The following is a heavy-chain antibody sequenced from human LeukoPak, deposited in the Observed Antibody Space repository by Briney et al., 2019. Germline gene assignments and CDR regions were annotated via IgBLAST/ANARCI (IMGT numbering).Heavy chain of an antibody. J-gene: IGHJ6*02. CDR2: IYDSGNT. Sequence: PSETLSLTCTVSGGSIRSYSWSWIRQPPGKGLEWIGYIYDSGNTNYNPSLKSRVTMSVDTSRDQFSLKVNSVTAADTAVYYCARLRYSTSCYYHGMDVWGQGTTVTVSS. D-gene: IGHD3-9*01. CDR1: GGSIRSYS. V-gene: IGHV4-59*01. CDR3: ARLRYSTSCYYHGMDV.